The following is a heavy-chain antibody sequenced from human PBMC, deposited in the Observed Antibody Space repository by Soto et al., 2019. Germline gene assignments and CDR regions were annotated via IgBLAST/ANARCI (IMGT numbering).Heavy chain of an antibody. CDR1: GFTFRSYW. CDR2: INSDGSST. V-gene: IGHV3-74*01. Sequence: EVQLVESGGGLVQPGGSLRLSCAASGFTFRSYWMQWVRQAPGKGLVWVSWINSDGSSTRYADSVKGRFTISRDNAKNTLYVQMHSLRAEDPAVSYCASGGSSLTFHSWGQGTLVTVSS. J-gene: IGHJ4*02. D-gene: IGHD6-6*01. CDR3: ASGGSSLTFHS.